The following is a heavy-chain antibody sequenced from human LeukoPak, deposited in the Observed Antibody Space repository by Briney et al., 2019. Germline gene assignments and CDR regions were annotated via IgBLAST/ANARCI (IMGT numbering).Heavy chain of an antibody. CDR1: GFTFSSYA. Sequence: PGGSLRLSCAASGFTFSSYAMSWVRQAPGKGLEWVSAISGSGGSTYYADSVKGRFTISRDNSKNTLYLQMNSLRAEDTAAYYCAKRPRKLQGTHFQHWGQGTLVTVSS. D-gene: IGHD1-14*01. V-gene: IGHV3-23*01. J-gene: IGHJ1*01. CDR3: AKRPRKLQGTHFQH. CDR2: ISGSGGST.